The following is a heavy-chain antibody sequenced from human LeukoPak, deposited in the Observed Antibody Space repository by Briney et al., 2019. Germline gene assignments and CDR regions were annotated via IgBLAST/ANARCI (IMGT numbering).Heavy chain of an antibody. J-gene: IGHJ6*02. Sequence: GESLKISCKGSGYSFTSYWIGWVRQMPGKGLEWMGIIYPGDSDTRYSPSFQGQVTISADKSISTAYLQWSSLKASDTAMYYCARVGRVGSYYYGMDVWGQGTTVTVSS. CDR2: IYPGDSDT. CDR3: ARVGRVGSYYYGMDV. CDR1: GYSFTSYW. V-gene: IGHV5-51*01. D-gene: IGHD3-10*01.